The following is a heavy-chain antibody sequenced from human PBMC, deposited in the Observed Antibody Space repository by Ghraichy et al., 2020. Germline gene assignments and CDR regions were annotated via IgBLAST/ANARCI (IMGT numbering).Heavy chain of an antibody. V-gene: IGHV2-5*02. CDR2: IYWDDDK. CDR3: ARRPPRNYSASGSLNWVDP. Sequence: SGPTLVKPTQTLTLTCTFSGFSLNTSGVGVGWIRQPPGKALHWLALIYWDDDKRYNPPLQTRLTIRKDTSKNQVVLTMTNVDPGDTGTYYCARRPPRNYSASGSLNWVDPWGQGTLVTVSS. D-gene: IGHD3-10*01. CDR1: GFSLNTSGVG. J-gene: IGHJ5*02.